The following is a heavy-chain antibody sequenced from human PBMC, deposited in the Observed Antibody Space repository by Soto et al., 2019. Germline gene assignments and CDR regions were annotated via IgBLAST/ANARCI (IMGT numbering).Heavy chain of an antibody. CDR2: ISGSNGNT. CDR3: ARDFYPLAYYFDP. V-gene: IGHV1-18*04. CDR1: GYTFINYG. J-gene: IGHJ4*02. Sequence: QVQLVQSEAEVKKPGASVKVSCEASGYTFINYGISWVRQAPGQGLEWMGWISGSNGNTKFAQKFQGRVNMTRETSTSTAHMELRNLRSDDTAVYFCARDFYPLAYYFDPWGQGTLVTVSS.